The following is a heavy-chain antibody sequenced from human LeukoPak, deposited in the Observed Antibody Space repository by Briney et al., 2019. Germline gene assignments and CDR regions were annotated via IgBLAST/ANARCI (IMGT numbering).Heavy chain of an antibody. J-gene: IGHJ6*04. CDR3: ARDAATYVDPPLDV. CDR1: GGSISSSHW. CDR2: IYHSGIT. V-gene: IGHV4-4*02. D-gene: IGHD3-16*01. Sequence: SETLSLTCAVSGGSISSSHWWSWVRQPPGRGLEWIGEIYHSGITNYNPSLKSRVTISVDKSKNQFSLKLNSVTAADTAVYYCARDAATYVDPPLDVWGKGTTVTVSS.